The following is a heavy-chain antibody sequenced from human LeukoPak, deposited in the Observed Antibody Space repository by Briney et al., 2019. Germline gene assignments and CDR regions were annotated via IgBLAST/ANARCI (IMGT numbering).Heavy chain of an antibody. CDR1: GFTFSSYS. V-gene: IGHV3-21*01. Sequence: PGGSLRLSCAASGFTFSSYSMNWVRQAPGKGLEWVSSISSSSSYIYYADSVKGRFTISRDNAKNSLYLQMNSLRAKDTAVYYCARDPTSGSHPHFDFWGQGILVTVSS. J-gene: IGHJ4*02. CDR3: ARDPTSGSHPHFDF. CDR2: ISSSSSYI. D-gene: IGHD1-26*01.